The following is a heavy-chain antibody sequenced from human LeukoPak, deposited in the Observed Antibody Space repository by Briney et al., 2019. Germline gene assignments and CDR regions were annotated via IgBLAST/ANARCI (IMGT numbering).Heavy chain of an antibody. CDR1: GFTFSSYS. Sequence: PGGSLRLSYAASGFTFSSYSMNWVRQAPGKGLEWVSSISSNSSYIYYADSVKGRFTISRDNATNSLYLKMNSLRAEDTAVYYCPRGGSYGYDAFDIWGQGTMVTVSS. V-gene: IGHV3-21*01. CDR3: PRGGSYGYDAFDI. CDR2: ISSNSSYI. D-gene: IGHD2-15*01. J-gene: IGHJ3*02.